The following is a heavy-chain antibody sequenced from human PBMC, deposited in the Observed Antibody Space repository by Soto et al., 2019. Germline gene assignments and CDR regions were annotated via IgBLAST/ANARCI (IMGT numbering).Heavy chain of an antibody. CDR2: INAGNGNT. CDR3: ARDPAYGVYDDAFDI. J-gene: IGHJ3*02. D-gene: IGHD4-17*01. CDR1: GYTFTSYA. V-gene: IGHV1-3*01. Sequence: GASVKVSCKASGYTFTSYAMHWVRQAPGQRLEWMGWINAGNGNTKYSQKFQGRVTITRDTSASTAYMELSSLRSEDTAVYYCARDPAYGVYDDAFDIWGQGTMVTVSS.